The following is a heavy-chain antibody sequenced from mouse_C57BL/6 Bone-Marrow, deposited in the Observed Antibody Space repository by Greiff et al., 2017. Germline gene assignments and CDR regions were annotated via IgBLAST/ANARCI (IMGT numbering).Heavy chain of an antibody. CDR2: IHPNSGST. V-gene: IGHV1-64*01. D-gene: IGHD2-3*01. Sequence: QVQLQQPGAELVKPGASVKLSCKASGYTFTSYWMHWVKQWPGQGLEWIGMIHPNSGSTNYTEKFKSKATLTVDKSSSTAYMQLSSLTSEDSAVYYCAAERWLPLSAMDYWGQGTSVTVSS. CDR1: GYTFTSYW. J-gene: IGHJ4*01. CDR3: AAERWLPLSAMDY.